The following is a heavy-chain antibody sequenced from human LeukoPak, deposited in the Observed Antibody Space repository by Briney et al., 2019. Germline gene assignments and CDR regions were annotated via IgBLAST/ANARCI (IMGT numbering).Heavy chain of an antibody. Sequence: SETLSLTCTVSGYSLNTYYWTWIRQTPGKELEWIGFVASSRTSTYNPSLMSRVSISIDTTKNHFSLALTSVTPADTAVYYCGRVVRGVVTSNWFDPWGQGSLVSVSS. D-gene: IGHD2-21*02. CDR2: VASSRTS. CDR3: GRVVRGVVTSNWFDP. J-gene: IGHJ5*02. V-gene: IGHV4-59*01. CDR1: GYSLNTYY.